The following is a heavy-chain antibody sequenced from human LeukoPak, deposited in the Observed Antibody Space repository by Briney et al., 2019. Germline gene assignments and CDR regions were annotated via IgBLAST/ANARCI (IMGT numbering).Heavy chain of an antibody. J-gene: IGHJ3*02. CDR3: ARHAHGYYDSSGFDAFDI. Sequence: PSETLSLTCTVSGGSISSYYWSWIRQPPGKGLEWTGYIYYSGSTNYNPSLKSRVTISVDTSKNQFSLKLSSVTAADTAVYYCARHAHGYYDSSGFDAFDIWGQGTMVTVSS. V-gene: IGHV4-59*08. D-gene: IGHD3-22*01. CDR2: IYYSGST. CDR1: GGSISSYY.